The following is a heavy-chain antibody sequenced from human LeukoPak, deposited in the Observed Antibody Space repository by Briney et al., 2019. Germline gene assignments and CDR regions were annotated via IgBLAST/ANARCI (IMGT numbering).Heavy chain of an antibody. V-gene: IGHV3-30-3*01. J-gene: IGHJ2*01. CDR2: ISYDGSNK. CDR1: GFTFSSYA. D-gene: IGHD3-3*01. CDR3: GRDQRFGVVIFSLWNWYFDL. Sequence: PGRSLRLSCAASGFTFSSYAMHWVRQAPGKGLEWVAVISYDGSNKYYADSVKGRFTISRDNSKNTLYLQMNSLRAEDTAVYYCGRDQRFGVVIFSLWNWYFDLWGRGTLVTVSS.